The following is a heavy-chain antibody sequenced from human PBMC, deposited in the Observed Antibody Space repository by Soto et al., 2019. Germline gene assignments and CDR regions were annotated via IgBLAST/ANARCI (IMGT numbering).Heavy chain of an antibody. D-gene: IGHD1-26*01. CDR1: GFTVSSNY. Sequence: EVQLVETGGGLIQPGGSLRLSCAASGFTVSSNYMSWVRQAPGKGLEWVSVIYSGGSTYYADSVKGRFTISRDNSKNTLYLQMNRLRAEDTAVYYCARGRSYDPGSFDYWGQGTLVTVSS. CDR3: ARGRSYDPGSFDY. V-gene: IGHV3-53*02. CDR2: IYSGGST. J-gene: IGHJ4*02.